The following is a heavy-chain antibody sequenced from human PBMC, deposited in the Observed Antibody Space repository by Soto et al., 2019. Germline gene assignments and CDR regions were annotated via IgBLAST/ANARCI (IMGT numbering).Heavy chain of an antibody. CDR2: INHSGST. CDR3: ARVVEEGGYDRGVCSY. CDR1: GGSFSGYY. J-gene: IGHJ4*02. D-gene: IGHD5-12*01. Sequence: PSETLSLTCAVYGGSFSGYYWSWIRQPPGKGLEWIGEINHSGSTNYNPSLKSRVTISVDTSKNQFSLKLSSVTAADTAVYYCARVVEEGGYDRGVCSYSGQRSSVPVS. V-gene: IGHV4-34*01.